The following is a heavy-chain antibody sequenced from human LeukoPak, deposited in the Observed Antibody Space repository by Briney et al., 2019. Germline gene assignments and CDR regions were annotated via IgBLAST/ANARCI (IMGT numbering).Heavy chain of an antibody. CDR3: ARGAIAGWAFDI. D-gene: IGHD2-21*01. V-gene: IGHV1-3*01. J-gene: IGHJ3*02. CDR1: GYTFVTYA. CDR2: INAGSGDT. Sequence: ASVKVSCKASGYTFVTYAIHWVRQAPGQRLEWMGWINAGSGDTEFSQKFQGRVTIIRDASATTAYMDLSSLTSEDTAVYCARGAIAGWAFDIWGQGTMITVSS.